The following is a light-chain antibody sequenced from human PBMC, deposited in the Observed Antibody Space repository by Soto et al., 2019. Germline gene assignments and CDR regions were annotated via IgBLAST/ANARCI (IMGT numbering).Light chain of an antibody. CDR3: QTWGTGIHYV. Sequence: QPVLTQSPSASASLGASVKLTCTLSSGHSSYAIAWHQQQPEKGPRYLMKLNSDGSHSKGDGIPDRFSGSSSGAERYPTISRLQSEDETDYYCQTWGTGIHYVFGTGTKLTVL. CDR1: SGHSSYA. J-gene: IGLJ1*01. CDR2: LNSDGSH. V-gene: IGLV4-69*01.